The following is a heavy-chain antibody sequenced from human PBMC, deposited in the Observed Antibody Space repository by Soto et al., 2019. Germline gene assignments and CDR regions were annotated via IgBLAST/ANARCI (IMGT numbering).Heavy chain of an antibody. V-gene: IGHV4-59*01. J-gene: IGHJ4*02. CDR3: ARAQTFLGYLDY. Sequence: PSETLSLTCTVSGGSISSYYWSWIRQPPGKGLEWIGYIYYSGSTNYNPSLKSRVTISVDTSKNQFSLKLSSVTAADTAVYYCARAQTFLGYLDYWGQGTLVTVSS. CDR1: GGSISSYY. D-gene: IGHD3-16*01. CDR2: IYYSGST.